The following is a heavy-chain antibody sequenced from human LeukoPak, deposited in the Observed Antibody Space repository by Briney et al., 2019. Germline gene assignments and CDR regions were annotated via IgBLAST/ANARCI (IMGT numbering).Heavy chain of an antibody. CDR1: GFTFRTYW. V-gene: IGHV3-7*01. CDR3: ARDSPGYSGNEC. CDR2: IKEGGSKA. Sequence: GGSLRLSCVASGFTFRTYWMNWVRQAPGKGLEWVGNIKEGGSKAYYVDSVKGRFTISRDNAKNSLYLQLSTLRVEDTAVYYCARDSPGYSGNECWGQGTLVTVS. J-gene: IGHJ4*02. D-gene: IGHD4-11*01.